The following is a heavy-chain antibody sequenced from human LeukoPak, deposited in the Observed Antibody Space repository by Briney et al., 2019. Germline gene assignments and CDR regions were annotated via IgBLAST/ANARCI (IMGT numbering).Heavy chain of an antibody. CDR2: IRYDGSNK. CDR1: GFTFSSYG. CDR3: ARDRSPSSSWPHDAFDI. D-gene: IGHD6-13*01. Sequence: PGGSLRLSCAASGFTFSSYGMHWVRQAPGKGLEWVAFIRYDGSNKYYADSVKGRFTVSRDNAKNSLYLQMNSLRAEDTAVYYCARDRSPSSSWPHDAFDIWGQGTMVTVSS. V-gene: IGHV3-30*02. J-gene: IGHJ3*02.